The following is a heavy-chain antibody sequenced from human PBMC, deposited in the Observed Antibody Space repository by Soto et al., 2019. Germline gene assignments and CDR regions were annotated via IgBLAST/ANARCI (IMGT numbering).Heavy chain of an antibody. J-gene: IGHJ3*02. CDR1: GYSFTSYW. CDR2: IDPSDSYT. Sequence: GESLKISCKGSGYSFTSYWISWVRQMPGKGLEWMGRIDPSDSYTNYSPSFQGHVTISADKSISTAYPQWSSLKASDTAMYYCARQPLYSSSWYDAFDIWGQGTMVTVSS. D-gene: IGHD6-13*01. CDR3: ARQPLYSSSWYDAFDI. V-gene: IGHV5-10-1*01.